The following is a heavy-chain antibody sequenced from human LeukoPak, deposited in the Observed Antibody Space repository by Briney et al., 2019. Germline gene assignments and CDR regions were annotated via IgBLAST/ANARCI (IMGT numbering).Heavy chain of an antibody. CDR1: GDSLSSDY. Sequence: PSETLSLTCIVSGDSLSSDYWSWIRQSPGKGLEGVGYINYSGSSEYKHSLKSRVTISVDRSKNQVSLRMRSVTAADTAVYYCARLDCISDTCYNYWALGALVTVSS. J-gene: IGHJ4*02. V-gene: IGHV4-59*08. CDR3: ARLDCISDTCYNY. CDR2: INYSGSS. D-gene: IGHD2-21*01.